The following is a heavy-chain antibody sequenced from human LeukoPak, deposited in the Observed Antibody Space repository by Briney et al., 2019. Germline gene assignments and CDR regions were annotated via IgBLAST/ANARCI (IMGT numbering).Heavy chain of an antibody. CDR1: GFTFSSYG. Sequence: GGSLRLSCAASGFTFSSYGMTWVRQAPGKGLEWVSYISSSSSTIYYADSVKGRFTISRDNAKNSLYLQMNSLRAEDTAVYYCARGQQLVRSFYWGQGTLVTVSS. CDR2: ISSSSSTI. J-gene: IGHJ4*02. CDR3: ARGQQLVRSFY. D-gene: IGHD6-13*01. V-gene: IGHV3-48*04.